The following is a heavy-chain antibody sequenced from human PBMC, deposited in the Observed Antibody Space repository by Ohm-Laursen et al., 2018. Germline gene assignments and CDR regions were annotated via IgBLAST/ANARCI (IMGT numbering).Heavy chain of an antibody. CDR2: IYASGST. CDR1: TDSFSNFY. D-gene: IGHD3-22*01. CDR3: ARVADSSGYRFYFDY. Sequence: SETLSLTWTVSTDSFSNFYWSWIRLPAGKGLEWIGRIYASGSTNFNPSLKSRVTMSVDTSKNQFSLKLSSVTAADTAMYYCARVADSSGYRFYFDYWGQGTLVTISS. J-gene: IGHJ4*02. V-gene: IGHV4-4*07.